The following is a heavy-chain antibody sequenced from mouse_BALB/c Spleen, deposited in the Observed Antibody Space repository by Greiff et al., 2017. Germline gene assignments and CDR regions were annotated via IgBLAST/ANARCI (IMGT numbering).Heavy chain of an antibody. Sequence: VQLQQSGPELVKPGASVRLSCKASGYTFTSYYIHWVQQRPGQGLEWIGWIYPGNVNTKYNEKFKGKATLTADKSSSTAYMQLSSLTSEDSAVYFCARRGNYYAMDYWGQGTSVTVSS. J-gene: IGHJ4*01. CDR2: IYPGNVNT. CDR1: GYTFTSYY. V-gene: IGHV1S56*01. CDR3: ARRGNYYAMDY.